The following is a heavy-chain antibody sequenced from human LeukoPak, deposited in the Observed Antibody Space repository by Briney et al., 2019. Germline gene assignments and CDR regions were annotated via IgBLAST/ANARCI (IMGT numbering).Heavy chain of an antibody. CDR1: GFTFSSYG. CDR2: IRYDGSNK. D-gene: IGHD1-26*01. V-gene: IGHV3-30*02. CDR3: AKDRGSLGTYFDY. J-gene: IGHJ4*02. Sequence: GGSLRLSCAASGFTFSSYGMHWVRQAPGKGLEWVAFIRYDGSNKYYADSVKGRFTISRDNSKNTLYLQMSSLRAEDTAVYYCAKDRGSLGTYFDYWGQGTLVTVSS.